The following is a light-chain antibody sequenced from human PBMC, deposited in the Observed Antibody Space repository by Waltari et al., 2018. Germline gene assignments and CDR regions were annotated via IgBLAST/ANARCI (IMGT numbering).Light chain of an antibody. J-gene: IGKJ1*01. CDR1: QSLLHSNGYNY. CDR3: MHSLQTPWT. Sequence: DIVMTQSPLSLPVTPGEPAYISCKSSQSLLHSNGYNYLGWYLQKPGQSPQLLIYLGSNRASGVPDRFSGSGSGTDFTLKISRLEAEDVGVYFCMHSLQTPWTFGQGTRVEIK. V-gene: IGKV2-28*01. CDR2: LGS.